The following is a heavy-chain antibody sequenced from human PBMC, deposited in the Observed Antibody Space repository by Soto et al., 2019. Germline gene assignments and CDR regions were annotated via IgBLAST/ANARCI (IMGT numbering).Heavy chain of an antibody. CDR3: AKDLRETGGYDFDC. V-gene: IGHV3-30*18. D-gene: IGHD5-18*01. CDR1: GFSFSKYG. Sequence: QVQLVESVGGVVQPWRSLRLSCAASGFSFSKYGMHWVRQPPGNGLEWVAEMSDDGSKKYYGDSVKGRFTISRDNSKNTLYLLMDSLRPEDTAMYYCAKDLRETGGYDFDCWGQGTLVTVSS. J-gene: IGHJ4*02. CDR2: MSDDGSKK.